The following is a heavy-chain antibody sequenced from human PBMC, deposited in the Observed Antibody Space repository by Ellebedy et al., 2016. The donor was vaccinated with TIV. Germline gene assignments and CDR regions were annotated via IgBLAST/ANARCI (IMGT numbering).Heavy chain of an antibody. CDR3: ARGSWACGGSMDV. D-gene: IGHD2-21*01. CDR2: ISDSGSTI. CDR1: GFTFSDYY. Sequence: GGSLRLSCAASGFTFSDYYMSWIRQAPGKGLEWISYISDSGSTIYYSDSVKGRFTISRDNAKNSLFLQMNSLRAEDTAVYYCARGSWACGGSMDVWGQGTTVTVSS. V-gene: IGHV3-11*04. J-gene: IGHJ6*02.